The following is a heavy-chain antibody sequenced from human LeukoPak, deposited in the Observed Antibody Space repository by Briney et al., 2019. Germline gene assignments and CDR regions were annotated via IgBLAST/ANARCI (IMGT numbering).Heavy chain of an antibody. CDR2: IYPGDSDT. CDR3: ASLYDFWSGWFDP. D-gene: IGHD3-3*01. Sequence: GASLQISCKGSGYSFTSYWIGWVRPMPGKGLEWMGIIYPGDSDTRYSPSFQGQVTISADKSISTASLQWSSLKASDTAMYYCASLYDFWSGWFDPWGQGTLVTVSS. CDR1: GYSFTSYW. V-gene: IGHV5-51*01. J-gene: IGHJ5*02.